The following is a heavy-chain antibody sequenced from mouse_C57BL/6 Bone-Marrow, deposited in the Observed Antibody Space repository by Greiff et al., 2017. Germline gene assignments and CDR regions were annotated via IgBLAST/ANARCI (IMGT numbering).Heavy chain of an antibody. V-gene: IGHV3-6*01. CDR3: ARDLRLLDY. D-gene: IGHD3-2*02. CDR1: GYSITSGYY. CDR2: ISYDGSN. J-gene: IGHJ2*01. Sequence: EVKLQESGPGLVKPSQSLSLTCSVTGYSITSGYYWNWIRQFPGNKLEWMGYISYDGSNNYNLSLKNRISITRDTSKNQFFLKLNSVTTEDTATYYCARDLRLLDYWGQGTTLTVSS.